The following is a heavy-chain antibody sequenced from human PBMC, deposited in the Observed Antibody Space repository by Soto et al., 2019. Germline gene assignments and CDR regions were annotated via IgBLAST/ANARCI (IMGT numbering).Heavy chain of an antibody. Sequence: SETLSLTCTVSGGSISSGGYYWSWIRQHPGKGLEWIGYIYYSGSTYYNPSLKSRVTISVDTSKNQFSLKLSSVTAADTAVYYCAREEGSHYSRYFQHWGQGTLVTVSS. CDR1: GGSISSGGYY. J-gene: IGHJ1*01. D-gene: IGHD2-15*01. CDR2: IYYSGST. CDR3: AREEGSHYSRYFQH. V-gene: IGHV4-31*03.